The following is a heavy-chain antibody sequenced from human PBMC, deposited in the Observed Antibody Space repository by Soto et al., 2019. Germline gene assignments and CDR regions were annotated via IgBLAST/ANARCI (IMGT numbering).Heavy chain of an antibody. J-gene: IGHJ4*02. D-gene: IGHD3-16*01. V-gene: IGHV4-59*02. Sequence: QVQLQESGPGQVKPSETLSLTCTISGGSVSVYYWSWIRPSTGQGLEWIGDIYASGSPYYNPSLSSRVTISADTAKNQISLKLTSPTAADTAVYYCARGLGSSPPQYWGRGTLVTVSS. CDR2: IYASGSP. CDR1: GGSVSVYY. CDR3: ARGLGSSPPQY.